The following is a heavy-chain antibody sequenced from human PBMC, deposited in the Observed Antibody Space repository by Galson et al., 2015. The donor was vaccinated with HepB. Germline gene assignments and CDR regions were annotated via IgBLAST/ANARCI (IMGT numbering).Heavy chain of an antibody. V-gene: IGHV3-66*01. D-gene: IGHD6-19*01. CDR3: ARAILSLRIAVAGPVYGMDV. J-gene: IGHJ6*02. Sequence: SLRLSCAASGFTVSSNYMSWVRQAPGKGLEWVSVIYSGGSTYYADSVKGRFTIYRDKSKNTLYLQMNSLRAEDTAVYYCARAILSLRIAVAGPVYGMDVWGQGTPVTVPS. CDR2: IYSGGST. CDR1: GFTVSSNY.